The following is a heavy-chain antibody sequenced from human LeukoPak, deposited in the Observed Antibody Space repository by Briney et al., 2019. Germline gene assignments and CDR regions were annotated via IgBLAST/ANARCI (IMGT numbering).Heavy chain of an antibody. CDR2: TYTSGST. CDR3: TQGGELMNY. CDR1: GASVSSGNHY. Sequence: SETLSLTCTVSGASVSSGNHYRTWIRQPAGKGLEWIGRTYTSGSTNYNPSLKSRVTILIDASKNQFSLRLSSVTAADTAVYYCTQGGELMNYWGQGILVTVSS. D-gene: IGHD3-16*01. V-gene: IGHV4-61*02. J-gene: IGHJ4*02.